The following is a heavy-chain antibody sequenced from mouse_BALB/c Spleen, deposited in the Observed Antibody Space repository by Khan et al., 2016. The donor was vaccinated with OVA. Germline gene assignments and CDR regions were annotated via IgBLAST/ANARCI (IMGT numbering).Heavy chain of an antibody. CDR2: IIYTGYT. V-gene: IGHV3-8*02. J-gene: IGHJ3*01. Sequence: EVQLQESGPSLVKPSQTLSLTCSVTGDSITTGYWYWSRKFSGSKLEYLGYIIYTGYTYYNPSPKSRLSITRHTSNNQYYRQINSVTDEDTATYYWARSTYRYAFVYWGQGTLVTVSA. D-gene: IGHD2-14*01. CDR1: GDSITTGY. CDR3: ARSTYRYAFVY.